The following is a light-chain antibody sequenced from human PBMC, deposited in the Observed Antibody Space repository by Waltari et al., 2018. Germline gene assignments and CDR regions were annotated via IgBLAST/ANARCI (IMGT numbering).Light chain of an antibody. J-gene: IGKJ2*01. Sequence: DIEMTQSPSSLSASVGDRVTISCRASQGISNSLAWYQQKPGKAPKLLLYGASRLDSGVPPRFSGSGSGTDYTLTISSRQPDDFATYYCQQYYFTPYTFGQGTKLDIK. V-gene: IGKV1-NL1*01. CDR3: QQYYFTPYT. CDR2: GAS. CDR1: QGISNS.